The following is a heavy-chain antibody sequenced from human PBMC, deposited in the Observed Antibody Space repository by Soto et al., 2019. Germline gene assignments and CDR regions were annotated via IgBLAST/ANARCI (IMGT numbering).Heavy chain of an antibody. V-gene: IGHV4-30-4*01. Sequence: NPSETLSLTCTVSGGSISSGDYYWSWIRQPPGKGLEWIGYIYYSGSTYYNPSLKSRVTISVDTSKNQFSLKLSSVTAADTAVYYCARVLSQELYYYYYYGMDVWGQGTTVTVSS. CDR2: IYYSGST. CDR1: GGSISSGDYY. CDR3: ARVLSQELYYYYYYGMDV. J-gene: IGHJ6*02. D-gene: IGHD3-10*01.